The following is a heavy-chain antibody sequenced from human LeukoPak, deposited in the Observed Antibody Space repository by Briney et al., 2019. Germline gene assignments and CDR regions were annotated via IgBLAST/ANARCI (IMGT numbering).Heavy chain of an antibody. J-gene: IGHJ4*02. CDR1: GYTFTSYG. CDR2: ISAYNGNT. Sequence: ASVTVSCKASGYTFTSYGISWVRQAPGQGLEWMGWISAYNGNTNYAQKLQGRVTMTTDTSTSTAYMELRSLRSDDTAVYYCARGGPYDYVWGSYRWYYFDYWGQGTLVTVSS. D-gene: IGHD3-16*02. CDR3: ARGGPYDYVWGSYRWYYFDY. V-gene: IGHV1-18*01.